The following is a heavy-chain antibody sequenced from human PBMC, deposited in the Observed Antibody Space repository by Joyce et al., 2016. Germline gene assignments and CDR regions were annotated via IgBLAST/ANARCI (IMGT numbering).Heavy chain of an antibody. V-gene: IGHV3-74*01. CDR3: ARTGGSYYDYYYYGLDV. CDR2: ISSDESST. D-gene: IGHD1-26*01. Sequence: EVQLVESGGGLVQPGGSLRLSCTASGFTFSSYWMHWVRQVSGKGLGWVSNISSDESSTSYADSVKGRFTISRDNAKNTLYLHMNSLRTEDTAVYYCARTGGSYYDYYYYGLDVWGQGTTVIVSS. J-gene: IGHJ6*02. CDR1: GFTFSSYW.